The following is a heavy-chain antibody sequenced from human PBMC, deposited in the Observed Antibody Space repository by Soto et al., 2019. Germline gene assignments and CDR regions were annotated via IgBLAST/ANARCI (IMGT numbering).Heavy chain of an antibody. CDR2: IIPIFATV. CDR1: GGSFSSNP. V-gene: IGHV1-69*01. J-gene: IGHJ4*02. Sequence: QVQLVQSGSEVKKPGSSVKVSCKASGGSFSSNPISWVRQAPGQGLEWMAGIIPIFATVHYAQKFQGRVTITADESTSTAYMELTSLRSEDTAAYFCARGGRGYSSAPRYYFDYWGQGTLVTASS. CDR3: ARGGRGYSSAPRYYFDY. D-gene: IGHD5-18*01.